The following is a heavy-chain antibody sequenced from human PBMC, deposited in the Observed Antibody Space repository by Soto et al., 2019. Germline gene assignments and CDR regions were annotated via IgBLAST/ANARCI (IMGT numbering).Heavy chain of an antibody. CDR3: ARAFNSGWDFQH. CDR1: GFTLSAYW. J-gene: IGHJ1*01. V-gene: IGHV3-74*01. Sequence: EVQVVESGGGLVEPGGSLKLSCAGSGFTLSAYWMHWVRQAPGKGLVWISRSSSDGTMSDYADSVKGRFTISRDNAKSTVLLEMSSLRADDTAVYYCARAFNSGWDFQHWGPGTLVTVS. CDR2: SSSDGTMS. D-gene: IGHD6-19*01.